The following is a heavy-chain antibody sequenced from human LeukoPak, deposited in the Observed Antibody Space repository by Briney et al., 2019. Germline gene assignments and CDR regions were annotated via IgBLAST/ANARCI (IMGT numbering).Heavy chain of an antibody. Sequence: SETLSLTCTVSGGSISSSSYYRGWIRQPPGKGLEWIGSIYYSGSTYYNPSLKSRVTISVDTSKNQFSLKLSSVTAADTAVYYCARGNYDILTGYYHFDYWGQGTLVTVSS. J-gene: IGHJ4*02. D-gene: IGHD3-9*01. CDR2: IYYSGST. CDR3: ARGNYDILTGYYHFDY. CDR1: GGSISSSSYY. V-gene: IGHV4-39*07.